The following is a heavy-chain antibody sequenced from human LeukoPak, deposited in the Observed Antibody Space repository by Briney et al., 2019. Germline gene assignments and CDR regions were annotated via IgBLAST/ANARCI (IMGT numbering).Heavy chain of an antibody. Sequence: RGESLKISCKGSGYRFTNYWIGWVRQKPGKGLEWMGVIYPGDSDTRYSPSFQGQVTISADKSISTAYLQWSSLKASDTAMYYCVGVVGFDYWGQGTLVTVSS. CDR2: IYPGDSDT. CDR3: VGVVGFDY. V-gene: IGHV5-51*01. D-gene: IGHD1-26*01. J-gene: IGHJ4*02. CDR1: GYRFTNYW.